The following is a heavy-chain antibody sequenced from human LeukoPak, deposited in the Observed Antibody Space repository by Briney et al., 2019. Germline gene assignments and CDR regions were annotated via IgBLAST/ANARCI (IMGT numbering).Heavy chain of an antibody. Sequence: ASVKVSCKGSGYTFTSYGISWVRQAPGQGLEWMGWISAYNGNTNYAQKLQGRVTMTTDTSTSTAYMELRSLRSDDTAVYYCARDTDAIDAFDIWGQGTMVTVSS. CDR3: ARDTDAIDAFDI. CDR1: GYTFTSYG. J-gene: IGHJ3*02. V-gene: IGHV1-18*01. CDR2: ISAYNGNT. D-gene: IGHD2-8*01.